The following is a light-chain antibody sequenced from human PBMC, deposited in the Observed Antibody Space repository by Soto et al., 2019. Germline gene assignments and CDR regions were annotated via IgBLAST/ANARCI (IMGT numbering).Light chain of an antibody. CDR2: EVS. CDR1: SSDVGGYNY. V-gene: IGLV2-14*01. Sequence: QSVLTQPPSASASPGQSVTISCTGTSSDVGGYNYVSWYQQHPGKAPKLMIYEVSNRPSGVSNRFSGSKSGNTASLTISGLQAEDEADYYCSSYTSSSTLYVFGTGTKLTVL. CDR3: SSYTSSSTLYV. J-gene: IGLJ1*01.